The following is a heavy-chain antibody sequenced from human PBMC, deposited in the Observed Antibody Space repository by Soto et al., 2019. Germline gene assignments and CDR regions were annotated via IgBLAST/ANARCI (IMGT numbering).Heavy chain of an antibody. D-gene: IGHD6-13*01. Sequence: QVQLQQWGAGLLKPSETLSLTCAVYGGSFSGYYWSWIRQPPGKGLEWIGEINHSGSTNYNPSLKSRVTISVDTSKYQFSLKLSSVTAADTAVYYCARGASSSWVDYWGQGTLVTVSS. CDR1: GGSFSGYY. J-gene: IGHJ4*02. V-gene: IGHV4-34*01. CDR3: ARGASSSWVDY. CDR2: INHSGST.